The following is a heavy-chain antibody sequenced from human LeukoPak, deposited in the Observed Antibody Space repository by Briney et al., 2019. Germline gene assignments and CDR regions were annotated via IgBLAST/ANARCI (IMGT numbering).Heavy chain of an antibody. CDR3: AKDPNGDYIGAFDI. D-gene: IGHD4-17*01. CDR1: GFTVSSNY. CDR2: IYSGGST. Sequence: GGSLRLSCAASGFTVSSNYMSWVRQAPGKGLEWVSVIYSGGSTYYADSVKGRFTISRDNSKNTLYLQMNSLRAEDTAVYYCAKDPNGDYIGAFDIWGQGTMVTVSS. V-gene: IGHV3-66*01. J-gene: IGHJ3*02.